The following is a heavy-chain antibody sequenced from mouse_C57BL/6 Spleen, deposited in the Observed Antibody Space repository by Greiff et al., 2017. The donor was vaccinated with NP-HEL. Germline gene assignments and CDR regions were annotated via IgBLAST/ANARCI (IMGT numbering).Heavy chain of an antibody. CDR3: AREEIYDGYYWFAY. D-gene: IGHD2-3*01. Sequence: VKLMESGPELVKPGASVKISCKASGYAFSSSWMNWVKQRPGKGLEWIGRIYPGDGDTNYNGKFKGKATLTADKSSSTAYMQLSSLTSEDSAVYFCAREEIYDGYYWFAYWGQGTLVTVSA. V-gene: IGHV1-82*01. J-gene: IGHJ3*01. CDR2: IYPGDGDT. CDR1: GYAFSSSW.